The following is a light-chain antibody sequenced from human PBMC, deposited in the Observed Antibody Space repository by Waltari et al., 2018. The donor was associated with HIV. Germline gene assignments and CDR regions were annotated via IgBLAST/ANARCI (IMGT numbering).Light chain of an antibody. CDR3: QQYSSSYWT. J-gene: IGKJ1*01. CDR2: GCS. V-gene: IGKV3-20*01. Sequence: ENVLTQSPGTLSLSPGDTATLACRANQSVTTNFLAWYQQKPSLAPRLLIYGCSNRATGTPDRFSGSGSGTDFNLIISRLEPEDVAVYYCQQYSSSYWTFGQGTKVEI. CDR1: QSVTTNF.